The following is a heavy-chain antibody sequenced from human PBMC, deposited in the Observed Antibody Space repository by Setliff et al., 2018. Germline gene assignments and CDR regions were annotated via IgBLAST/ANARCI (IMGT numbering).Heavy chain of an antibody. D-gene: IGHD6-19*01. CDR3: ARYLGHVAGWRYYGMDV. CDR1: GYTFISYG. Sequence: SVKVSCKASGYTFISYGISWVRQAPGQGLEWMGGIIPILGIANYAQKFQGRVTITADKSTSTAYMELSRLRSDDTAVYYCARYLGHVAGWRYYGMDVWGQGTTVTVSS. J-gene: IGHJ6*02. CDR2: IIPILGIA. V-gene: IGHV1-69*10.